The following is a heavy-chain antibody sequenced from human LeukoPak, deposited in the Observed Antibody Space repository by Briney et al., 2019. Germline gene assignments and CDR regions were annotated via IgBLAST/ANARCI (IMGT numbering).Heavy chain of an antibody. CDR3: ARVSYSGLAFDY. CDR2: IYHSGST. D-gene: IGHD4-11*01. CDR1: GGSISSGGYS. Sequence: SQTPSLTCAVSGGSISSGGYSWSWIQQPPGKGLEWIGYIYHSGSTYYNPSLKSRVTISVDTSKNQFSLKLSSVTAADTAVYYCARVSYSGLAFDYWGQGTLVTVSS. V-gene: IGHV4-30-2*01. J-gene: IGHJ4*02.